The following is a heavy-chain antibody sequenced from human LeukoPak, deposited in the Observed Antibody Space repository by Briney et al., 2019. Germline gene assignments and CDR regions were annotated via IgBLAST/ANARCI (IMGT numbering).Heavy chain of an antibody. Sequence: GGSLRLSCAASGFSFSDYYMSWIRQAPGKGLEWISYIGSGGSPTYYADSVKGRFTISRDNARRSVYLQINSLRAGDTAVYYCARVSGYSCDYWGQGTLVTVSS. CDR2: IGSGGSPT. CDR3: ARVSGYSCDY. J-gene: IGHJ4*02. D-gene: IGHD1-26*01. CDR1: GFSFSDYY. V-gene: IGHV3-11*01.